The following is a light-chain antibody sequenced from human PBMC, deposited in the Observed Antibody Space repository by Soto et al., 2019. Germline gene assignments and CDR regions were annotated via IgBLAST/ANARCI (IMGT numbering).Light chain of an antibody. CDR2: YDN. J-gene: IGLJ2*01. CDR3: QVWDSSTDHVL. Sequence: SYELTQPPSVSVAPGMTARLTCESSDNGSNSVHWHQQRPGQAPVLVIYYDNDRPSGIPERFSGSKSGNTATLTISRVGAGDEADYYCQVWDSSTDHVLFGGGTKLTVL. V-gene: IGLV3-21*04. CDR1: DNGSNS.